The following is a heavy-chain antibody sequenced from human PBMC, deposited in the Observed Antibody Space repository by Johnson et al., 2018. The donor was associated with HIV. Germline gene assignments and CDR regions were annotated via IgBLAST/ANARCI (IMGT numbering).Heavy chain of an antibody. J-gene: IGHJ3*01. V-gene: IGHV3-30*03. CDR1: GFTFRSYG. CDR2: VSYDGTNE. CDR3: VRGGQWGATDAFDV. D-gene: IGHD6-19*01. Sequence: VQLVESGGGVVQPGRSLRLSCVASGFTFRSYGMHWVRQAPGKGLEWVAFVSYDGTNEFYADSLKGRFTISRDNSKNTLYLQMNSLRAEDTAVYYCVRGGQWGATDAFDVWGQGTMVTVSS.